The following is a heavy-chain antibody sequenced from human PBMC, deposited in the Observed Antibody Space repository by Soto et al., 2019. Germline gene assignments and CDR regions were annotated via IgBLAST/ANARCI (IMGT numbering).Heavy chain of an antibody. CDR3: ARRRASDYGGNHHPYYFDR. J-gene: IGHJ4*02. Sequence: SETLSPTSTVSGASIITDNYFWVWILQSPRRGLALIVRISSSWRTYDNPSLQSRVTISIDASKNQFSLKLTSVTTADTAVYYCARRRASDYGGNHHPYYFDRWGQGALVTVSS. CDR2: ISSSWRT. CDR1: GASIITDNYF. D-gene: IGHD4-17*01. V-gene: IGHV4-39*01.